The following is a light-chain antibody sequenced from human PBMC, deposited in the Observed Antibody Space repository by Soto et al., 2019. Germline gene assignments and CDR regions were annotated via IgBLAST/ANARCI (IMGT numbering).Light chain of an antibody. CDR2: GAS. J-gene: IGKJ1*01. V-gene: IGKV3-15*01. CDR1: QSVSSN. CDR3: QHYNNRPPWT. Sequence: EIVMTQSPATLSVSPGERATLSCRASQSVSSNLAWYQQKPGQAPRLLIYGASTRATGIPARFSGSGSGTEVTLNISSLQSEDFAGYYGQHYNNRPPWTFGQGTKVEIK.